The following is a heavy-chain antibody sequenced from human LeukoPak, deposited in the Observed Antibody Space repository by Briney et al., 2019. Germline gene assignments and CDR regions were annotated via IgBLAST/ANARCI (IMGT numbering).Heavy chain of an antibody. CDR3: ARGLMIAVDRGH. Sequence: GASVKVSCKASGYTFTSYDINWVRQATGQGLEWMGWMNPNSGNTGYAQKFQGRVTMTRNTSISTAYMELSSLRSEDTAVYYCARGLMIAVDRGHWDQGTLVTVSS. CDR2: MNPNSGNT. J-gene: IGHJ4*02. CDR1: GYTFTSYD. D-gene: IGHD3-22*01. V-gene: IGHV1-8*01.